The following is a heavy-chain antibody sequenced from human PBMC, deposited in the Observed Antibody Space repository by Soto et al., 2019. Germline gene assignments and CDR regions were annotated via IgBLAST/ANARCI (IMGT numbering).Heavy chain of an antibody. CDR1: GFPFRNYF. D-gene: IGHD4-4*01. Sequence: GGSLRLSCASSGFPFRNYFMHLVRPAPGKGLEWVAAILYDGSNTYYADSVKGRFTISRDNSKNTLYLGMNSLRPEDTAVYHCAKSRDGYSFYYFYGMDGWGQGNTVIFSS. CDR3: AKSRDGYSFYYFYGMDG. J-gene: IGHJ6*02. CDR2: ILYDGSNT. V-gene: IGHV3-30*18.